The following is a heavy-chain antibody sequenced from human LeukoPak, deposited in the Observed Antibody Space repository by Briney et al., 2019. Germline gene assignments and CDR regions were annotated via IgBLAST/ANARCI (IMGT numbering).Heavy chain of an antibody. CDR1: GYRFTSYW. J-gene: IGHJ4*02. CDR2: IYPGDSDT. D-gene: IGHD6-19*01. CDR3: ARAISYSSGWPGYFDY. V-gene: IGHV5-51*01. Sequence: GESLKISCKGSGYRFTSYWIGWVRLIPGKGPEWMGIIYPGDSDTRYSPSFQGQVTISVDKSISTAYLQWSSLKASDTAMYYCARAISYSSGWPGYFDYWGQGTLVTVSS.